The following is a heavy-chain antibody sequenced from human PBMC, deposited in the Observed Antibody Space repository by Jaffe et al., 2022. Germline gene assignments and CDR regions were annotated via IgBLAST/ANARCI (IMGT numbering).Heavy chain of an antibody. CDR2: INHSGST. Sequence: QVQLQQWGAGLLKPSETLSLTCAVYGGSFSGYYWSWIRQPPGKGLEWIGEINHSGSTNYNPSLKSRVTISVDTSKNQFSLKLSSVTAADTAVYYCARGRIHSLWFRELLRRYFDYWGQGTLVTVSS. J-gene: IGHJ4*02. CDR3: ARGRIHSLWFRELLRRYFDY. D-gene: IGHD3-10*01. V-gene: IGHV4-34*01. CDR1: GGSFSGYY.